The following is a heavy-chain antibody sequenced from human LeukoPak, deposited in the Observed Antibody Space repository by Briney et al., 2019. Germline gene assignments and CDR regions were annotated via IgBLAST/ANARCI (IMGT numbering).Heavy chain of an antibody. CDR1: GYTFTSYG. Sequence: SVKVSCKASGYTFTSYGISWVRQAPGQGLEWMGWISTYNGNTNYAQKLQGRVTMTTDTSTSTAYMELRSLRSDDTAVYYCASGNYRDENSYASKGAFDYWGQGTLVTVSS. CDR3: ASGNYRDENSYASKGAFDY. D-gene: IGHD5-18*01. CDR2: ISTYNGNT. J-gene: IGHJ4*02. V-gene: IGHV1-18*01.